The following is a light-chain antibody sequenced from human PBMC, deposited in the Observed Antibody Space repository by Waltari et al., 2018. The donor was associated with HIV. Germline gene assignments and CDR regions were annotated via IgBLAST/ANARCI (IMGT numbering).Light chain of an antibody. J-gene: IGLJ1*01. V-gene: IGLV1-51*01. CDR2: EKN. CDR3: GSWDGSLSAYV. Sequence: SVLTQPPSVSAAPGQKVTISCSGGSSNIGNNYVSWYQQIAVTAPKVLIYEKNRRPSAIPGRFSGSMSCSSATLGITGRLAGDEADYYCGSWDGSLSAYVFGSETKVTVL. CDR1: SSNIGNNY.